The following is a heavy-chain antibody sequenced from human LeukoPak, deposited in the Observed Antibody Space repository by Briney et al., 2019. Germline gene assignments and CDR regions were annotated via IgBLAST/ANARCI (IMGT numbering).Heavy chain of an antibody. CDR2: ISAYNGNT. Sequence: GASVTVSCKASGYTFTTYGISWVRQAPGQGVEWMGWISAYNGNTNYAQKLQGRVTMTTDTSTSTAYMELRSLRSDDPALYYCAREGVCSSGGSCYINYYYYYGMDVWGQGTTVTVSS. CDR1: GYTFTTYG. CDR3: AREGVCSSGGSCYINYYYYYGMDV. V-gene: IGHV1-18*01. D-gene: IGHD2-15*01. J-gene: IGHJ6*02.